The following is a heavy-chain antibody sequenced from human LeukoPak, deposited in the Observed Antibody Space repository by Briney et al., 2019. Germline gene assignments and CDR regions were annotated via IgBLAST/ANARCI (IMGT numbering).Heavy chain of an antibody. V-gene: IGHV1-3*01. D-gene: IGHD3-10*01. J-gene: IGHJ5*02. CDR2: INGANGDT. CDR3: ATERLGDTWFDP. Sequence: ASVKVSCKASGYTFSGNVMHWVRQAPGQSLEWMGWINGANGDTKYSQRLLGRVTITRDTSAYTVYMELNSLRFEDTAVYYCATERLGDTWFDPWGQGALVTVSS. CDR1: GYTFSGNV.